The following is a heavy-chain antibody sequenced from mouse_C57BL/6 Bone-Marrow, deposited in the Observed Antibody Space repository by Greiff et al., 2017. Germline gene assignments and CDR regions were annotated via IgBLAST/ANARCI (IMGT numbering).Heavy chain of an antibody. Sequence: VQLQQPGAELVKPGASVKMSCKASGYTFPSYWITWVKQRPGQGLEWIGDIYPGSGSTNYNEKFKSKATLTVDTSSSTAYMQLSSLTSEDSAVYYCARGDGYYNWYFDVWGTGTTVTVSS. J-gene: IGHJ1*03. CDR1: GYTFPSYW. V-gene: IGHV1-55*01. CDR3: ARGDGYYNWYFDV. D-gene: IGHD2-3*01. CDR2: IYPGSGST.